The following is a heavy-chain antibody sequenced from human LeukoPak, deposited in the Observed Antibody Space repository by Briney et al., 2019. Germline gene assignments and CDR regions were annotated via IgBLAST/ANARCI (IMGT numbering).Heavy chain of an antibody. CDR1: GFTFSTYD. V-gene: IGHV3-48*02. Sequence: GGSLRLSCAASGFTFSTYDMNWVRQAPGKGLEWVSYISSSSRTIYYADSVKGRFTVSRDNAKNSLYLQMNSLRDEDTAAYYCARVFDIWGQGTMVTVSS. CDR2: ISSSSRTI. CDR3: ARVFDI. J-gene: IGHJ3*02.